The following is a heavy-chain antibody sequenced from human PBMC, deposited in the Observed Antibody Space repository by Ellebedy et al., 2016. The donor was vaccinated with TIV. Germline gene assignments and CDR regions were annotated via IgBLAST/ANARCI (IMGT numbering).Heavy chain of an antibody. CDR1: GNTFTSYD. CDR3: ARVGLVAIADGVY. J-gene: IGHJ4*02. CDR2: MNPRSGNT. Sequence: ASVKVSCKASGNTFTSYDVNWVRQATGQGLEWLGWMNPRSGNTGYAQKFQGRVTMTRNTSISTAYMELSSLRSEDTAVYYCARVGLVAIADGVYWGQGTLVTVSS. V-gene: IGHV1-8*01. D-gene: IGHD2-15*01.